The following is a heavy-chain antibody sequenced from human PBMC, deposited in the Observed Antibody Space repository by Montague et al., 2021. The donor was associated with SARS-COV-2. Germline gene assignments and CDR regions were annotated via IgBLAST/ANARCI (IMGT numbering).Heavy chain of an antibody. D-gene: IGHD6-19*01. V-gene: IGHV4-59*08. Sequence: SETLSLTCTVSGGSTASQYGNWIGRSPGTRPEWIGYVYYNGDTKYNPSLQSRVTISIDTSENQFSLRLNSVTAADTAVYFCARGWAFDPWGQGRLVTVSS. CDR3: ARGWAFDP. CDR1: GGSTASQY. CDR2: VYYNGDT. J-gene: IGHJ3*01.